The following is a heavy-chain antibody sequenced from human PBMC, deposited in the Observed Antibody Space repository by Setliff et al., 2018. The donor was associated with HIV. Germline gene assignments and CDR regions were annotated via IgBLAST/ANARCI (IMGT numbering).Heavy chain of an antibody. J-gene: IGHJ4*02. D-gene: IGHD2-21*02. CDR3: AAGYCGGDCYSRQSYFDY. Sequence: SVKVSCKASGGTFSSHAISWVRQAPGQGLEWMGGIIPIFGTANYAQKFQGRVTITADESTSTAYMELSSLRSEDTAVYYCAAGYCGGDCYSRQSYFDYWGQGTLVTVS. CDR1: GGTFSSHA. CDR2: IIPIFGTA. V-gene: IGHV1-69*13.